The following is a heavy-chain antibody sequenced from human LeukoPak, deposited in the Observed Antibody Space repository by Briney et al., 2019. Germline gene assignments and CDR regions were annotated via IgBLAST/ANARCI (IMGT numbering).Heavy chain of an antibody. CDR1: GGSISGHY. CDR3: ARYFCSGGICYYSDY. CDR2: IYYSGST. Sequence: SETLSLTCTVSGGSISGHYWSWIRQPPGKGLEWIGYIYYSGSTNCNPSLRSRVTISVDTSKNQFSLKVSSVTAADTAVYYCARYFCSGGICYYSDYWGQGTLVTVSS. V-gene: IGHV4-59*11. D-gene: IGHD2-15*01. J-gene: IGHJ4*02.